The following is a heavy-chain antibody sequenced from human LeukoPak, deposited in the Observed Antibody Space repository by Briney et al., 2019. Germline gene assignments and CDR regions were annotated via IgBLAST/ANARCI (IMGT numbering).Heavy chain of an antibody. J-gene: IGHJ4*02. V-gene: IGHV3-53*01. CDR3: ARDRDYGGFDY. CDR1: GFAVSSNF. CDR2: IYSIGTT. D-gene: IGHD4/OR15-4a*01. Sequence: PGGSLRLSCAASGFAVSSNFMSLVRQAPGKGLEWVSVIYSIGTTYYADSVKGRFTIPRDNTRNTLYLQMNSLRAEDTAVYYCARDRDYGGFDYWGQGTLVTVSS.